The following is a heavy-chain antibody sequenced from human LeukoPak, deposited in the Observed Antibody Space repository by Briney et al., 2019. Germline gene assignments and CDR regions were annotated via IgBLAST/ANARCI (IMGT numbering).Heavy chain of an antibody. CDR3: ARDGFMTTVDYGMDV. J-gene: IGHJ6*02. V-gene: IGHV4-30-4*01. CDR2: IYYSGST. Sequence: PSETLSLTCTVSGGSISSGDYYWSWIRQPPGKGLESIGYIYYSGSTYYNPSLKSRVTISVDTSKNQFSLKPSSVTAADTAVYYCARDGFMTTVDYGMDVWGQGTTVTVSS. CDR1: GGSISSGDYY. D-gene: IGHD4-23*01.